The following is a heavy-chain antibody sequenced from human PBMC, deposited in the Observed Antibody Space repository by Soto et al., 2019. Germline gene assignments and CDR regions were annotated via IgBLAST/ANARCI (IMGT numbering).Heavy chain of an antibody. CDR3: XXXXFXXXSRVNYYYYGMDV. V-gene: IGHV4-4*02. D-gene: IGHD3-3*01. Sequence: PSETLSLTCAVSGGSISSSNWWSWVRQPPGKGLEWIGEIYHSGSTNYXPSLKSRVTXXVDXSXNQFSLKLSSVTAADTAVYYCXXXXFXXXSRVNYYYYGMDVWGQGTTVTVSS. CDR2: IYHSGST. J-gene: IGHJ6*02. CDR1: GGSISSSNW.